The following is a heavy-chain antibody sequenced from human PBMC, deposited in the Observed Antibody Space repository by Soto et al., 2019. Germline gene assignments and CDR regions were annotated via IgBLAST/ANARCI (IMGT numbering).Heavy chain of an antibody. J-gene: IGHJ4*02. Sequence: PSETLSLTCTVSGGSISSYYWSWIRQPPGKGLEWIGYIYYSGSTNYNPSLKSRVTISVDTSKNQFSLKLSSVTAADTAVYYCARVRPSRYMTKVDYFDYWGQGTLVTVSS. V-gene: IGHV4-59*01. CDR1: GGSISSYY. CDR2: IYYSGST. CDR3: ARVRPSRYMTKVDYFDY. D-gene: IGHD4-17*01.